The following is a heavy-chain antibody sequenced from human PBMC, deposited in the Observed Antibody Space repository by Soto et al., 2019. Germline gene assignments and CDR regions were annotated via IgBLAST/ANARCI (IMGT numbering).Heavy chain of an antibody. Sequence: SETLSLTCTVSGGSISSGPYSWGWIRQPPGKGLEWIGTFYYSGSTNYNPSLKSRVTISVDTSKNQFSLKLSSVTAADTAIYYCARGKSPGLNWGQGTLVTVSS. CDR3: ARGKSPGLN. CDR2: FYYSGST. CDR1: GGSISSGPYS. D-gene: IGHD3-16*01. J-gene: IGHJ4*02. V-gene: IGHV4-39*07.